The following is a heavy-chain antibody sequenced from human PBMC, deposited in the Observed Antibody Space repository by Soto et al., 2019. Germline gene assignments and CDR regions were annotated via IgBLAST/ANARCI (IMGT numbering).Heavy chain of an antibody. D-gene: IGHD3-10*01. CDR2: IYYSGST. CDR1: GGSISSYY. CDR3: ARVTMVRGVLGPQYYMDV. J-gene: IGHJ6*03. Sequence: SETLSLTCTVCGGSISSYYWSWIRQPPGKGLEWIGYIYYSGSTNYNPSLKSRVTISVDTSKNQFSLKLSSVTAADTAVYYCARVTMVRGVLGPQYYMDVWGKGTTVTVSS. V-gene: IGHV4-59*08.